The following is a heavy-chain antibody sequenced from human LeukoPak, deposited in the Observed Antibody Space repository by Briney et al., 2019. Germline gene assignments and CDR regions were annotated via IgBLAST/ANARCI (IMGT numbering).Heavy chain of an antibody. Sequence: SETLSLTCTVSGGSLSSYYWSWIRQPPGKGLEWIGYIYYSGSTNYNPSLKSRVTISVDTSKNQFSLKLSSVTAADTAVYYCAGEGTHSSSIFDYWGQGTLVTVSS. D-gene: IGHD6-13*01. CDR2: IYYSGST. CDR3: AGEGTHSSSIFDY. J-gene: IGHJ4*02. CDR1: GGSLSSYY. V-gene: IGHV4-59*01.